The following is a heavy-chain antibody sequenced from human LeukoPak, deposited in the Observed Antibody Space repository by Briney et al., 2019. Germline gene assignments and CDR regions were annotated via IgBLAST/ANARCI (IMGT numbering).Heavy chain of an antibody. Sequence: GGSLRLSCAASGFTFSTYSMNWVRQAPGKGLEWVSSISSSSSYIYYADSVKGRFTISRDNAKNSLYLQMNSLRAEDTAVYYCARETNYHDSSGYPRAFDYWGQGTLVTVSS. CDR1: GFTFSTYS. J-gene: IGHJ4*02. D-gene: IGHD3-22*01. CDR3: ARETNYHDSSGYPRAFDY. CDR2: ISSSSSYI. V-gene: IGHV3-21*01.